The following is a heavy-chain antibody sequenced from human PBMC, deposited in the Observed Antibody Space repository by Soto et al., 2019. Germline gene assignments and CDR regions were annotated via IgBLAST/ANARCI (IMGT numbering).Heavy chain of an antibody. CDR1: GFTFSSYW. J-gene: IGHJ4*02. CDR3: ARDPPSFLSSGWYGGYFDY. Sequence: GGSLRLSCAASGFTFSSYWMSWVRQAPGKGLEWVANIKQDGSEKYYVDSVKGRFTISRDNAKNSLYLQMNSLRAEDTAVYYCARDPPSFLSSGWYGGYFDYWGQGTLVTVSS. D-gene: IGHD6-19*01. V-gene: IGHV3-7*05. CDR2: IKQDGSEK.